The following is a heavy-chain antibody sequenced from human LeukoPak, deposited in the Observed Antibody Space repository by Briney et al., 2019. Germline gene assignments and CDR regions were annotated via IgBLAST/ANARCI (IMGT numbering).Heavy chain of an antibody. CDR1: GYTFTSYD. V-gene: IGHV1-8*03. D-gene: IGHD2-21*02. Sequence: GASVKVSCKASGYTFTSYDINWVRQASGRGLEWMGWMNPNSGNTGYAQKFQGRVTITRNTSISTAYMELSSLRSEDTAVYYCARLGDLDAFDIWGQGTMVTVSS. CDR3: ARLGDLDAFDI. J-gene: IGHJ3*02. CDR2: MNPNSGNT.